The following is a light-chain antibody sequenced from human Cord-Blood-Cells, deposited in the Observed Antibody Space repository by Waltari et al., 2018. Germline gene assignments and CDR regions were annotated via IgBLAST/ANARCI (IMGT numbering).Light chain of an antibody. CDR2: WVS. J-gene: IGLJ1*01. V-gene: IGLV2-23*02. Sequence: QSALTQPASVSGSPGQSITISCTGTSSDVGSYNLVSWYQHHPGKAPKLMIYWVSNRPSGVSNRVSGSKSGNTASLTISGLQAEDEADYYCCSYAGSSTFYVFGTGTKVTVL. CDR3: CSYAGSSTFYV. CDR1: SSDVGSYNL.